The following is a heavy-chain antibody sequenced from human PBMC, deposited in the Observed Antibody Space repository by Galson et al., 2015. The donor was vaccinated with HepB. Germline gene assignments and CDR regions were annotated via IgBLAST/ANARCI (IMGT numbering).Heavy chain of an antibody. CDR2: TYFSGTT. CDR3: ARGTGWSPEGY. J-gene: IGHJ4*02. Sequence: SETLSLTCSVSGASVNNGLYSWTWIRQPAGKGLEWIGRTYFSGTTDYNPSLKARVSISIDTSKNQFSLRLTAVTAADPAVYYCARGTGWSPEGYWGQGILVAVSS. D-gene: IGHD6-19*01. CDR1: GASVNNGLYS. V-gene: IGHV4-61*10.